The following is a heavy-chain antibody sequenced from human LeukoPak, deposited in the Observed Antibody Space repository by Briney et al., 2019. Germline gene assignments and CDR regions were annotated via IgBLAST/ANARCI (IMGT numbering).Heavy chain of an antibody. D-gene: IGHD4-23*01. CDR1: GGSFSGYY. J-gene: IGHJ4*02. CDR2: INHSGST. CDR3: PRGAYRGNPDY. Sequence: SETLSLTCAGYGGSFSGYYWSWIRQPPGEGPEWVGEINHSGSTNYNPSLMSRATISVDTSKHQFPLPLSSAPAAHAPLYYCPRGAYRGNPDYWGQGTLDSVSS. V-gene: IGHV4-34*01.